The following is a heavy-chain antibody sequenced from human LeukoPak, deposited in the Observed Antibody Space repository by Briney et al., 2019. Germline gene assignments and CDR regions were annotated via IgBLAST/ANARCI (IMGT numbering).Heavy chain of an antibody. CDR3: AILGRRDFWSGYYPYFDY. CDR1: GYTFTGYY. D-gene: IGHD3-3*01. J-gene: IGHJ4*02. Sequence: ASVKVSCKASGYTFTGYYMHWVRQAPGQGLEWMGWINPNSGGTNYAQKFQGRVTMTRDTSISTAYMELSRLRSDDTAVYYCAILGRRDFWSGYYPYFDYWGQGTLVTVSS. V-gene: IGHV1-2*02. CDR2: INPNSGGT.